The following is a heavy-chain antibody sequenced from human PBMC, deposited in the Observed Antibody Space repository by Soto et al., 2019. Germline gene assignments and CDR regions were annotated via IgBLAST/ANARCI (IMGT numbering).Heavy chain of an antibody. CDR1: GGNRYT. J-gene: IGHJ6*02. Sequence: QVQLVQSGAEVKKPGSSVKVSCKGSGGNRYTITWVRQAPVQGLEWMGRIIPMFGIATYAQNFQGRVTISADKSTSTAYMELSSLRSEDTAVYYCARDSGRSDVVPAAISAMDVWGQGTTVTVSS. CDR3: ARDSGRSDVVPAAISAMDV. V-gene: IGHV1-69*08. CDR2: IIPMFGIA. D-gene: IGHD2-2*01.